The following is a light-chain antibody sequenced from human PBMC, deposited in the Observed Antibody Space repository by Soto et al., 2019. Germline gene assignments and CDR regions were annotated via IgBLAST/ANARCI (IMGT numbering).Light chain of an antibody. V-gene: IGKV1-33*01. CDR3: QHCDSLPLT. CDR2: DPS. J-gene: IGKJ5*01. Sequence: DIQMTQSPSSLSASVGDRVTISCQASQDISNSLNWYQQKPGKAPKLLIYDPSNLERGVPSRCSGSGSGTVFTFTISSLQPDDIATYYCQHCDSLPLTFGQGTRLEIK. CDR1: QDISNS.